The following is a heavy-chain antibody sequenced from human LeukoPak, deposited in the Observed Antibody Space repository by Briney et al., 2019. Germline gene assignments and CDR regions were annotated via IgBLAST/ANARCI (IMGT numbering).Heavy chain of an antibody. J-gene: IGHJ4*02. D-gene: IGHD4-17*01. V-gene: IGHV1-46*01. Sequence: GSVNVSCTASGYTFTSYYMHWVRQAPGQGLEWVGIINPSGGSTSYAQKFQGRVTMTRDTSTSTVYMKMSSLRDEDTAVYYCGRSVFYGDYLDIDFWGQGTVVIVS. CDR2: INPSGGST. CDR1: GYTFTSYY. CDR3: GRSVFYGDYLDIDF.